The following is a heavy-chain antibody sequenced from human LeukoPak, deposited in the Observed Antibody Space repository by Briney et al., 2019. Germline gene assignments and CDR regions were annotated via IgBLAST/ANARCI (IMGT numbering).Heavy chain of an antibody. Sequence: SVKVSCKASGGTFSSYAISWVRQAPGQGLEWMGGIIPIFGTANYAQKFQGRVTITADESTSTAYMELSSLRSEDTAVYYCARGLYYDFWTTTWGQLDYWGQGTLVTVSS. V-gene: IGHV1-69*13. J-gene: IGHJ4*02. CDR3: ARGLYYDFWTTTWGQLDY. CDR1: GGTFSSYA. CDR2: IIPIFGTA. D-gene: IGHD3-3*01.